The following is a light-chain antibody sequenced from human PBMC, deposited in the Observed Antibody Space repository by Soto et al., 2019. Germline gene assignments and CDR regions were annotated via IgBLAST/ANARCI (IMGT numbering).Light chain of an antibody. CDR2: AAS. J-gene: IGKJ2*01. CDR3: QQSYSTPYT. CDR1: QSISSY. V-gene: IGKV1-39*01. Sequence: DLPMTQSPSSLSASVGDRVTITCRASQSISSYLNWYQQKPGKAPKVLIFAASTLQSGVPSRFSGSGSGTDFTLTISSLQPEDFATYSCQQSYSTPYTFGQGTKLEIK.